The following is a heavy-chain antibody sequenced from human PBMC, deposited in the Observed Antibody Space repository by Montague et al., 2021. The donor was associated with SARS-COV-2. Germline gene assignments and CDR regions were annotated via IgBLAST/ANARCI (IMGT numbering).Heavy chain of an antibody. CDR3: ARAANILSGFYNHPFEY. Sequence: SETLSLTCTVSGGSVISDTYFWSWIRQPPGKGLEWIAYIYDSDTTNNNPSFWSRVSMSSDRSKNQLSLKLTSATPADTAVYYCARAANILSGFYNHPFEYWGQGILVTVSS. CDR2: IYDSDTT. J-gene: IGHJ4*02. CDR1: GGSVISDTYF. D-gene: IGHD3-9*01. V-gene: IGHV4-61*01.